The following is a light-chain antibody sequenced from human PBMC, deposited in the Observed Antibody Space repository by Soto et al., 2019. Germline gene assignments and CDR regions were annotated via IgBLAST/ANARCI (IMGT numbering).Light chain of an antibody. CDR1: QTISKS. CDR2: LAS. V-gene: IGKV1-39*01. CDR3: QQAGT. Sequence: IQLTQSPSSLSASVGDRVTITCRASQTISKSLTWYQHKAGKAPKLLISLASTLQDGVPSRFSGSGSGTDFSLSISSLQAEDFATYFCQQAGTFGQGTKLEI. J-gene: IGKJ2*02.